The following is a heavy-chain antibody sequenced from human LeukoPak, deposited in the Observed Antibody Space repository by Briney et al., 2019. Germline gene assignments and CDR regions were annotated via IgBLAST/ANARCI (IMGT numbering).Heavy chain of an antibody. Sequence: PGGSLRLSCAASGFIFSSYEMNWVRQASGKGLEWISFIDSSGTTVFYADSVKGRFTISRDNAKNSLYLEMNSLRAEETAVYYCARDSPTSTRYNWFDPWGQGTLVTVSS. J-gene: IGHJ5*02. CDR1: GFIFSSYE. CDR3: ARDSPTSTRYNWFDP. V-gene: IGHV3-48*03. CDR2: IDSSGTTV. D-gene: IGHD5/OR15-5a*01.